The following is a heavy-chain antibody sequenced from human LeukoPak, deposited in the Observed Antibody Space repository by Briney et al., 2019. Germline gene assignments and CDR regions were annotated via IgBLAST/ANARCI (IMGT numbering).Heavy chain of an antibody. CDR2: ISYSGGT. J-gene: IGHJ4*02. V-gene: IGHV4-59*01. D-gene: IGHD3-10*01. CDR3: ARVGRGDHTSGSYPFDH. CDR1: DGSISRFY. Sequence: SETLPLTCIVSDGSISRFYWRWTRQPPGKGLEWIGYISYSGGTVYNPSLKSRVTISINTSKNQFSLELRSVTAADTAVYYCARVGRGDHTSGSYPFDHWGQGALVTVSS.